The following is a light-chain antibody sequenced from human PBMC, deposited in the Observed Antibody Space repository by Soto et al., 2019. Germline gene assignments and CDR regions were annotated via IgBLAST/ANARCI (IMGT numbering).Light chain of an antibody. CDR3: QQHGTPRSVT. J-gene: IGKJ5*01. CDR1: QSVDSNY. V-gene: IGKV3-20*01. Sequence: EIVLTQSPGTLSLSPGEEATLSCRASQSVDSNYLAWYQQKPGQTPTLIIYGASGRADGIPHRFSGSGFGTDFTLTISKVEPEDFAVYYCQQHGTPRSVTFGKGTRLEIK. CDR2: GAS.